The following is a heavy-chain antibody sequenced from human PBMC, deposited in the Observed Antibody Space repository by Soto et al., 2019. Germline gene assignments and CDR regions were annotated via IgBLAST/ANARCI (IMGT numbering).Heavy chain of an antibody. Sequence: PGESLKISCKGSGYSFTSYWIGWVRQMPGKGLEWMGIIYPGDSDTRYSPSFQGQVTISADKSISTAYLQWSSLKASDTAMYYCARHGITMVGGAPPPGVFDIAGQGKMVTV. CDR2: IYPGDSDT. V-gene: IGHV5-51*01. J-gene: IGHJ3*02. D-gene: IGHD3-10*01. CDR3: ARHGITMVGGAPPPGVFDI. CDR1: GYSFTSYW.